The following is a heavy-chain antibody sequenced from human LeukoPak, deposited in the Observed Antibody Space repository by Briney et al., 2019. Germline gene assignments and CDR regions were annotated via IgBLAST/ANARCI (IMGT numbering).Heavy chain of an antibody. V-gene: IGHV4-59*01. J-gene: IGHJ4*02. CDR3: ARGADSSGYYSIFYFDY. D-gene: IGHD3-22*01. CDR1: GGSISSYY. CDR2: IYYSGST. Sequence: YPSETLSLTCTVSGGSISSYYWSWIRQPPGKGLEWIGYIYYSGSTNYNPSLKSRVTISVDTSKNQFSLKLSSVTAADTAVYYCARGADSSGYYSIFYFDYWGQGTLVTVSS.